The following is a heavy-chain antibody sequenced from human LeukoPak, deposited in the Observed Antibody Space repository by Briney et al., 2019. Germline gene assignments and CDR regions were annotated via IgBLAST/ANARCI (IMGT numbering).Heavy chain of an antibody. J-gene: IGHJ4*02. CDR1: GGSIRSSSYY. V-gene: IGHV4-39*01. D-gene: IGHD3-10*01. CDR2: IYYSGST. CDR3: ARLLWFGELSTSFDY. Sequence: SETLSLTCTVSGGSIRSSSYYWGRIRQPPGKGVEWIGNIYYSGSTYYNPSFKSRVTISVDTSKNQFSLKMRSVTAADTAVYYCARLLWFGELSTSFDYWGQGTLVTVSS.